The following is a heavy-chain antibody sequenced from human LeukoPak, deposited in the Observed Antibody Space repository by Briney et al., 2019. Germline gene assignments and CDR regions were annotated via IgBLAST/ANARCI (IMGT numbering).Heavy chain of an antibody. Sequence: GASVKVSCKASGDSFSSYAITWVRQAPGQGLEWLGRVIPIFGTANYPQKFQGRVTITADIFSSTVYIEMTNLTSDDTAVYFGAKQGAVRQDYYMDVWGNGTTVSVS. J-gene: IGHJ6*03. CDR1: GDSFSSYA. CDR2: VIPIFGTA. D-gene: IGHD3-16*01. CDR3: AKQGAVRQDYYMDV. V-gene: IGHV1-69*06.